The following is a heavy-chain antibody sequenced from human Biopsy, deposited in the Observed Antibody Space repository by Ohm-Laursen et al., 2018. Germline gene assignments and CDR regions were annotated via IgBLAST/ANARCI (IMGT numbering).Heavy chain of an antibody. CDR3: ARGDYFDSNGYFWFDP. Sequence: SQTLSLTCTVSGVSMNGGRYYWNWIRHHPGKGLEWIGYIFNSANTYYNPSLKNLITISGDTSKNQFSLTLKSVTAADTAVYYCARGDYFDSNGYFWFDPWGQGTLVTVSS. CDR1: GVSMNGGRYY. V-gene: IGHV4-31*01. CDR2: IFNSANT. J-gene: IGHJ5*02. D-gene: IGHD3-22*01.